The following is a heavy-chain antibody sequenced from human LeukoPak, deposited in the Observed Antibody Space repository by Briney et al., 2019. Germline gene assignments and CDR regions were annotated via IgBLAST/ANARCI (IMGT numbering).Heavy chain of an antibody. CDR2: IYAAASDT. Sequence: GKSLKISCKGSGYSFPTYWIGWLRQMPGKGRKWMGIIYAAASDTRYSVYFQGQFTISSARSLCSAYLQWSSPKASDTAIDYLATLRAGGENWFAAWGQGTLVTASS. CDR3: ATLRAGGENWFAA. CDR1: GYSFPTYW. J-gene: IGHJ5*02. D-gene: IGHD2-15*01. V-gene: IGHV5-51*01.